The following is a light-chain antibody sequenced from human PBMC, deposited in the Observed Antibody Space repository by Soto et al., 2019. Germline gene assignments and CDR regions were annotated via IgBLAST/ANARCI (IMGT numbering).Light chain of an antibody. Sequence: QAVVTQPPSASGIPGQSLTISCSGSKSNIGSNYVYWYQHLPGTAPKLLIYINNQRPSGVPDRFSGSKSGTSASLAISGLRSEDEADYYCAAWDDTLSGPVFGGGTKLTVL. J-gene: IGLJ2*01. V-gene: IGLV1-47*02. CDR1: KSNIGSNY. CDR3: AAWDDTLSGPV. CDR2: INN.